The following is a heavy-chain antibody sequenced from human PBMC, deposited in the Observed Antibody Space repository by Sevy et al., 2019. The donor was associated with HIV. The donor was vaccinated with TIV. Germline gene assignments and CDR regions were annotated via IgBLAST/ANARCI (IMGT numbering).Heavy chain of an antibody. J-gene: IGHJ4*02. D-gene: IGHD3-3*02. CDR2: IWYDGSNK. Sequence: GGSLRLSCAASGFTFSSYGMHWVRQAPGKGLEWVAVIWYDGSNKYYADSVKGRFTISRDNSKNTLYLQMNSLRAEDTAVYYCARDNSANGSIGDYWGQGTLVTVSS. CDR3: ARDNSANGSIGDY. CDR1: GFTFSSYG. V-gene: IGHV3-33*01.